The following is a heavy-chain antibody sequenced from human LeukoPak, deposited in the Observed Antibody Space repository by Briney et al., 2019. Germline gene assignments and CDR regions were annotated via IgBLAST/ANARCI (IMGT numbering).Heavy chain of an antibody. D-gene: IGHD1-20*01. CDR3: ARGRVPPYNWNYYYYYYMDV. Sequence: SETLSLTCAVYGGSFSGYYWSWIRQPPGKGLEWIGEINHSGSTNYNPSLKSRVTILVDTSKNQFSLKLGSVTAADTAVYYCARGRVPPYNWNYYYYYYMDVWGKGTTVTVSS. CDR1: GGSFSGYY. V-gene: IGHV4-34*01. J-gene: IGHJ6*03. CDR2: INHSGST.